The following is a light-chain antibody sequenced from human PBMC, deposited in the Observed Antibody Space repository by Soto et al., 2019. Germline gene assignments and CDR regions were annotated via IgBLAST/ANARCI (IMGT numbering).Light chain of an antibody. CDR2: GAS. J-gene: IGKJ5*01. Sequence: EIVLTQSPATLSLSPGERATLSCRASQSVSIYLGWYQLKPGQAPRLVIYGASSRAAGIPDRLSGSGSGTDFTLTIIRLEPEDFAVYYCQQYATSPITFGQGTRLEIK. CDR1: QSVSIY. V-gene: IGKV3-20*01. CDR3: QQYATSPIT.